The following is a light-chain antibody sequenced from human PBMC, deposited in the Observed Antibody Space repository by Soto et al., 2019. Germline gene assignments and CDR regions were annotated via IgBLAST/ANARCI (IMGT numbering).Light chain of an antibody. J-gene: IGLJ1*01. Sequence: QSALTQPASVSGSPGQSITISCTGTSSDVGGYNYVSWYQQHPGKAPKFMIYDVSNRPSGVSNRFSGSKSGNTASLTISGFQAEDEADYYCSSYTTSNTRQIVFGTGTKVTV. CDR2: DVS. CDR3: SSYTTSNTRQIV. CDR1: SSDVGGYNY. V-gene: IGLV2-14*01.